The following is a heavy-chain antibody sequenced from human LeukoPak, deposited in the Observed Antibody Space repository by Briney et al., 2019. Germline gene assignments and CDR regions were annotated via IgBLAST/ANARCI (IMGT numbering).Heavy chain of an antibody. CDR3: AKGGYYDSSGYVDY. CDR2: ISGSGGST. D-gene: IGHD3-22*01. CDR1: GFTFSSYA. V-gene: IGHV3-23*01. Sequence: GGSLRLSCAASGFTFSSYAMSWVRQAPGKGLEWVSAISGSGGSTYYAYSVKGRFNISRDNSKNTLYLQMNSLRAEDTAVYYCAKGGYYDSSGYVDYWGQGTLVTVSS. J-gene: IGHJ4*02.